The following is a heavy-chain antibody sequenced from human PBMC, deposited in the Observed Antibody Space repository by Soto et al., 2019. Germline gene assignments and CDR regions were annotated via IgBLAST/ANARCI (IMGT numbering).Heavy chain of an antibody. D-gene: IGHD1-1*01. CDR3: ARDDGNWNYPMDV. CDR1: GFAFTSYW. Sequence: GGSLRLSCEASGFAFTSYWMHWVRQAPGKGLEWVSYISSSGSTIYYADSVKGRFTISRDNAKNSLYLQMNSLRAEDTAVYYCARDDGNWNYPMDVWGQGTTVTVSS. CDR2: ISSSGSTI. V-gene: IGHV3-48*04. J-gene: IGHJ6*02.